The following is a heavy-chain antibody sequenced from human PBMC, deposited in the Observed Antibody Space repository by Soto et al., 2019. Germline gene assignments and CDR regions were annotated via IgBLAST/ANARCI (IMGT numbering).Heavy chain of an antibody. Sequence: ASVKVSCKASGYSFTNNDVTWVRQATGQGLEWMGWMNPGSGDTGYAQKFQGRVTMTRDISTATAYMELSSLRSDDTAIYYCARMATFGSLNWFDPWGQGTLVTVSS. CDR3: ARMATFGSLNWFDP. CDR1: GYSFTNND. CDR2: MNPGSGDT. J-gene: IGHJ5*02. V-gene: IGHV1-8*01. D-gene: IGHD3-16*01.